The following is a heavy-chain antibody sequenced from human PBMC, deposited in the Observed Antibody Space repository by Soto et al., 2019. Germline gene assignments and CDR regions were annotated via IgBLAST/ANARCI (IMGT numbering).Heavy chain of an antibody. CDR3: ARGRIAAAGLFFVY. CDR2: IYYSGST. D-gene: IGHD6-13*01. CDR1: GGSISSYY. Sequence: SETLSLTCTVSGGSISSYYWSWIRQPPGKGLEWIGYIYYSGSTNYNPSLKSRVTISVDTSKNQFSLKLSSVTAADTAVYYCARGRIAAAGLFFVYWGQGTLVTVSS. V-gene: IGHV4-59*01. J-gene: IGHJ4*02.